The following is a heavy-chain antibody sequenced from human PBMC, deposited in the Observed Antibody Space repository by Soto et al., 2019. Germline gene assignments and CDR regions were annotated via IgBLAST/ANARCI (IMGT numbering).Heavy chain of an antibody. CDR2: ISSSGSTI. V-gene: IGHV3-11*01. CDR1: GFTFSDYY. Sequence: PGGSLRLSCAASGFTFSDYYMSWIRQAPGKGLEWVSYISSSGSTIYYADSVKGRFTISRDNAKNSLYLQMNSLRAEDTAVYYCAREMATIESFPSYFDYWGQGTLVTVSS. CDR3: AREMATIESFPSYFDY. J-gene: IGHJ4*02. D-gene: IGHD5-12*01.